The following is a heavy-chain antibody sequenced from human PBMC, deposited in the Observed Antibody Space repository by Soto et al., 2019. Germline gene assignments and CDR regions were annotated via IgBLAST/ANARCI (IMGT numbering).Heavy chain of an antibody. V-gene: IGHV1-46*03. Sequence: QVQLVQSGAEVKKSGASVTVSCKASGYTFTNYHIHWVRQAPGQGPEWMGLIDPSGGSTTYVQKFQGRVTMTRDTSTSTVYMELSSLRSQDTAVYYCGRINVHIAATTHYYYGMDVWGQGTTVTVSS. D-gene: IGHD5-12*01. J-gene: IGHJ6*02. CDR1: GYTFTNYH. CDR3: GRINVHIAATTHYYYGMDV. CDR2: IDPSGGST.